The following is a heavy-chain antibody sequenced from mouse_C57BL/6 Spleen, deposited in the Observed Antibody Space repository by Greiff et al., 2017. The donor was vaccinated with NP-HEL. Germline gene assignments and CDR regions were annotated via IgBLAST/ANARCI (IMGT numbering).Heavy chain of an antibody. V-gene: IGHV1-78*01. CDR3: ARGGLYYGSVDY. CDR1: GYTFTDHT. Sequence: VQRVESDAELVKPGASVKISCKVSGYTFTDHTIHWMKQRPEQGLEWIGYIYPRDGSTKYNEKFKGKATLTADKSSSTAYMQLNSLTSEDSAVYFCARGGLYYGSVDYWGQGTTLTVSS. CDR2: IYPRDGST. J-gene: IGHJ2*01. D-gene: IGHD1-1*01.